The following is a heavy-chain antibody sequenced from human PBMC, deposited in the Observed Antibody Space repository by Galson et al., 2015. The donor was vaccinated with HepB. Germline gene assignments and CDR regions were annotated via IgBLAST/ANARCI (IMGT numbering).Heavy chain of an antibody. Sequence: SLTCSVSGGSLSSGDYYWSWIRQPPGKGLEWIGYIFHSGSTYYNPSLKSRVTISIDTSKNQFSLKLSSVTAADTAVYFCARTMYYYDSSGYNYPEYFQHWGQGTLVTVSS. CDR2: IFHSGST. CDR1: GGSLSSGDYY. CDR3: ARTMYYYDSSGYNYPEYFQH. D-gene: IGHD3-22*01. J-gene: IGHJ1*01. V-gene: IGHV4-30-4*01.